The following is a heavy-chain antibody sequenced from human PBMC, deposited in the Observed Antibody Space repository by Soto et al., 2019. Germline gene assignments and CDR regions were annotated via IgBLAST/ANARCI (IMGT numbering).Heavy chain of an antibody. CDR1: GFSLSTSGVG. D-gene: IGHD4-17*01. J-gene: IGHJ3*02. CDR2: IYWDDDK. Sequence: QITLKESGPTLVKPTQTLTLTCTFSGFSLSTSGVGVGWIRQPPGKALEWLALIYWDDDKRYSPSLKSRLTITKDTSKNQVVLTMTNMDPVDTATYYCAHSNYQDYGDHHDAFDIWGQGTMVTVSS. CDR3: AHSNYQDYGDHHDAFDI. V-gene: IGHV2-5*02.